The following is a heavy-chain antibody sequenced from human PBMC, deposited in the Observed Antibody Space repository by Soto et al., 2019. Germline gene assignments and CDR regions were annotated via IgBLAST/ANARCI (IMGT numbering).Heavy chain of an antibody. CDR3: ARGFPDFWSGYYIGWFDP. CDR2: IYYSGST. V-gene: IGHV4-30-4*01. Sequence: SETLSLTCTVSGGSISSGDYYWSWIRQPPGKGLEWIGYIYYSGSTYYNPSLKSRVTISVDTSKNQFSLKLSSVTAADTAVYYCARGFPDFWSGYYIGWFDPWGQGTLVTVSS. J-gene: IGHJ5*02. D-gene: IGHD3-3*01. CDR1: GGSISSGDYY.